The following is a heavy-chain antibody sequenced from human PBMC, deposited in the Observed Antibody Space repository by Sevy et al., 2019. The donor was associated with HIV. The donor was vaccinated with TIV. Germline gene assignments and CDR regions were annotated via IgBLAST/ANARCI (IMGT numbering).Heavy chain of an antibody. J-gene: IGHJ4*02. CDR1: GFSLSTSGVG. V-gene: IGHV2-5*02. Sequence: SGPTLVKPTQTLTLTCTFSGFSLSTSGVGVGWIRQPPGKALEWLALIYWDDDKRYSPSLKSRLTITKDASKNQVVLTMTNMDPMDTATYYCARTPFGAGYVDYWGQGTLVTVSS. CDR3: ARTPFGAGYVDY. CDR2: IYWDDDK. D-gene: IGHD3-3*01.